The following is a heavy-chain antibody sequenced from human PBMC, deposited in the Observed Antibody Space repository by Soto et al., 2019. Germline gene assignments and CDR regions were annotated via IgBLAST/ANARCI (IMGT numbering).Heavy chain of an antibody. CDR2: ISSSSSYI. CDR1: GFTFSSYS. CDR3: ARAYYYDSSGYLGDNAFDI. Sequence: GGSLRLSCAASGFTFSSYSMNRVRQAPGKGLEWVSSISSSSSYIYYADSVKGRFTISRDNAKNSLYLQMNSLRAEDTAVYYCARAYYYDSSGYLGDNAFDIWGQGTMVTVSS. V-gene: IGHV3-21*01. J-gene: IGHJ3*02. D-gene: IGHD3-22*01.